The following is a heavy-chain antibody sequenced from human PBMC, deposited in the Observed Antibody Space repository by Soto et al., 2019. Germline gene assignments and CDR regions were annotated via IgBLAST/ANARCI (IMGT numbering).Heavy chain of an antibody. CDR1: GFTFSSYW. D-gene: IGHD3-3*01. V-gene: IGHV3-7*01. CDR3: ARVRDDFWSGYYRTPYDFDY. CDR2: IKQDGSEK. J-gene: IGHJ4*02. Sequence: GGSLRLSCAASGFTFSSYWMSWVRQAPGKGLEWVANIKQDGSEKYYVDSVKGRFTISRDNAKNSLYLQMNSLRAEDTAVYYCARVRDDFWSGYYRTPYDFDYWGQGTLVTVSS.